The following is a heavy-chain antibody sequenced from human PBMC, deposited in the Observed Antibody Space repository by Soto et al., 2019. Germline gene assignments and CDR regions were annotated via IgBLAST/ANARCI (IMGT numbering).Heavy chain of an antibody. J-gene: IGHJ4*02. CDR2: ISSDGRSE. V-gene: IGHV3-30*18. D-gene: IGHD2-2*01. CDR1: GFMFSVYG. CDR3: AKTSDTPSGVSSRGRGALLAY. Sequence: QVQRVESGGGVVQPGRSLRLSCAASGFMFSVYGMHWVRQAPGKGPEWVAVISSDGRSEFYADPVKGRFTISRDNPKSTVFLQMSSLRPEDTAIYYCAKTSDTPSGVSSRGRGALLAYWGQGTLVTVSS.